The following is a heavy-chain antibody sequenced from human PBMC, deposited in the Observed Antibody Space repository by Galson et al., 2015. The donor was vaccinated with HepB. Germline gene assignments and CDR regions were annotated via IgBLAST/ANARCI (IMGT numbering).Heavy chain of an antibody. CDR2: IDPSDSYT. Sequence: QSGAEVKKPGESLRISCKGSGYSFTSYWISWVRQMPGKGLEWMGRIDPSDSYTNYSPSFQGHVTISADKSTSTAYLQWSSLKASDTAMYYCARVAAMVDLVDYWGRGTLVTVSS. CDR1: GYSFTSYW. J-gene: IGHJ2*01. D-gene: IGHD5-18*01. V-gene: IGHV5-10-1*01. CDR3: ARVAAMVDLVDY.